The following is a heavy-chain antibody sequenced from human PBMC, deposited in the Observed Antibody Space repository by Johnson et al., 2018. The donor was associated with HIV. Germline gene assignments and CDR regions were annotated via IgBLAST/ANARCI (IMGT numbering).Heavy chain of an antibody. J-gene: IGHJ3*01. CDR3: ASRYYDRSGHDAFDL. Sequence: VESGGGVVQPGRSLRLSCAASGFTFSRYPMHWIRQAPGEGLEWVALISDDGSSRYYADSVKGRFTISRDNSKNTLYLQMNSLRAEDTAVYYCASRYYDRSGHDAFDLWGQGTMVTVSS. D-gene: IGHD3-22*01. CDR2: ISDDGSSR. CDR1: GFTFSRYP. V-gene: IGHV3-30-3*01.